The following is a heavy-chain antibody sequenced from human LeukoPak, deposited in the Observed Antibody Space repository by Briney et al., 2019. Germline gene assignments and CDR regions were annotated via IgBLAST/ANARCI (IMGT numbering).Heavy chain of an antibody. J-gene: IGHJ4*02. CDR1: GFTFSSYA. CDR3: ARVGDFDWLLPDY. Sequence: GGSLRLSCAASGFTFSSYAMHWVRQAPGKGLEWVAVISYDGSNKYYADSVKGRFTISRDNSKNTLYLQMNGLRAEDTAVYYCARVGDFDWLLPDYWGQGTLVTVSS. V-gene: IGHV3-30*04. D-gene: IGHD3-9*01. CDR2: ISYDGSNK.